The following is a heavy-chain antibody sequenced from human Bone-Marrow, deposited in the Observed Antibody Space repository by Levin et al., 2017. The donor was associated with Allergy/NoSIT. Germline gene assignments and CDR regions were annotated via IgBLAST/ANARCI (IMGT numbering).Heavy chain of an antibody. CDR1: GFTFSNYA. Sequence: GGSLRLSCAASGFTFSNYAIHWVRQAPGKGLEWVAVISYDGSNKKYADAVKGRFTISRDNSNNTLYLQMNSLRAEDTAVYYCARAPTHDCITTSCYVNGWFDPWGQGALVTVSS. D-gene: IGHD2-2*01. CDR3: ARAPTHDCITTSCYVNGWFDP. J-gene: IGHJ5*02. V-gene: IGHV3-30-3*01. CDR2: ISYDGSNK.